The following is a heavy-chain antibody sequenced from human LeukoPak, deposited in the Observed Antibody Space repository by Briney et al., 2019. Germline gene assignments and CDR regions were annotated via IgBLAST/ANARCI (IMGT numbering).Heavy chain of an antibody. CDR2: IYYSGST. D-gene: IGHD2-21*01. Sequence: SETLSLTCTVSGGSISSYYWSWIRQTPRKGLEWIGYIYYSGSTNYNPSLKSRVTISVDMSKNQFSLKLSSVTAADTAVYYCARSPGFVVGNFDYWGQGTLVTVSS. CDR1: GGSISSYY. V-gene: IGHV4-59*01. CDR3: ARSPGFVVGNFDY. J-gene: IGHJ4*02.